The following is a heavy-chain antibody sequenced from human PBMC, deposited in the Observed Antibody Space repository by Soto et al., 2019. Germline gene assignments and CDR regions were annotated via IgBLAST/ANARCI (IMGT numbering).Heavy chain of an antibody. CDR1: GLTVSGTKY. J-gene: IGHJ3*01. D-gene: IGHD1-1*01. Sequence: DVQLVESGGGLIQPGESLRLSCVAFGLTVSGTKYVAWVRQAPGKGLEWVSALYDVFGSFYADSVKGRFTTSSDRSRSTVYLHMNALRPDDTAVYYCASWREREHAFDVWGQGTAVIVSP. V-gene: IGHV3-53*01. CDR2: LYDVFGS. CDR3: ASWREREHAFDV.